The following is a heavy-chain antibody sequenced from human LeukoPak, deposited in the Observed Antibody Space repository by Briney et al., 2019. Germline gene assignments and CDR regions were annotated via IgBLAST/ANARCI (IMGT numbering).Heavy chain of an antibody. J-gene: IGHJ6*03. Sequence: GGSLRLSCAASGFTFSSYGMSWVRQAPGKGLEWVSAISGSGGSTYYADSVKGRFTISRDNSKNTLYLQMNSLRAEDTAVYYCAKEGVSGSNYYYYMDVWGKGTTVTISS. CDR2: ISGSGGST. CDR3: AKEGVSGSNYYYYMDV. D-gene: IGHD1-26*01. CDR1: GFTFSSYG. V-gene: IGHV3-23*01.